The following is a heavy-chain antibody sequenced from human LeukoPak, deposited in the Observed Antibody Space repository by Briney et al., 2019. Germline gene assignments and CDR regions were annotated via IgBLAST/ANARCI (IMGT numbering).Heavy chain of an antibody. CDR2: ISGSGGST. CDR3: AKGGELAFDY. Sequence: WGSLRLSCAASGFTFSSYAMSWVRQAPGKGLEWVSAISGSGGSTYYADSVKGRFTISRDNSKNTLYLQMNSLSAEDTAVYYCAKGGELAFDYWGQGTLVTVSS. D-gene: IGHD1-26*01. J-gene: IGHJ4*02. V-gene: IGHV3-23*01. CDR1: GFTFSSYA.